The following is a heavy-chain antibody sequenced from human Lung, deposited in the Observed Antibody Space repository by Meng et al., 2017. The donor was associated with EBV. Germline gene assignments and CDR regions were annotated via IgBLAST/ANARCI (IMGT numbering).Heavy chain of an antibody. J-gene: IGHJ4*02. CDR3: ARGKLSGYRYFDY. D-gene: IGHD3-3*01. CDR1: GGSTSSSNW. CDR2: IYHSGST. V-gene: IGHV4-4*02. Sequence: QVHLQEAGPGLVKPSQTLSLTCSVSGGSTSSSNWWSWVRQPPGKGLEWIGEIYHSGSTNYNPSLKSRVTISVDKSKNQFSLKLSSVTAADTAVYYCARGKLSGYRYFDYWGQGTLVTVSS.